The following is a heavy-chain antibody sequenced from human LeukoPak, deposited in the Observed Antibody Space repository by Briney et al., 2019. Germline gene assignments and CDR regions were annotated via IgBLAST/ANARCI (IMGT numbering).Heavy chain of an antibody. CDR3: ARDGSVVVANWFDP. Sequence: ASLKVSCKASGYTFTSYGISWVRQAPGQGLEWMGWISAYNGNTNYAQKLQGRVTMTTDTSTSTAYMELRSLRSDDTAVYYCARDGSVVVANWFDPWGQGTLVTVSS. J-gene: IGHJ5*02. V-gene: IGHV1-18*01. D-gene: IGHD2-15*01. CDR1: GYTFTSYG. CDR2: ISAYNGNT.